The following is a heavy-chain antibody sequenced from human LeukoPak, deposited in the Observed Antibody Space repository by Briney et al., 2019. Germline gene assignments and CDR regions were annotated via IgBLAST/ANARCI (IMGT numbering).Heavy chain of an antibody. D-gene: IGHD5-18*01. V-gene: IGHV3-33*06. Sequence: GRSLRLSCAASGFTFSSYGMHWVRQAPGKGLEWVAVIWYDGSNKYYADSVKGRFTISRDNSKNTLYLQMNSLRGEDTAVYYCAKPRGYTYAQGRDYFDYWGQGTLVTVSS. CDR2: IWYDGSNK. CDR3: AKPRGYTYAQGRDYFDY. J-gene: IGHJ4*02. CDR1: GFTFSSYG.